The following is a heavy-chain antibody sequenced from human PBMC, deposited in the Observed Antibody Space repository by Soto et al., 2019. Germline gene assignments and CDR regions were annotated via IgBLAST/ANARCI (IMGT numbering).Heavy chain of an antibody. CDR2: INAGNGNT. CDR1: GYTFTSYA. CDR3: ASDPSYYGMDV. V-gene: IGHV1-3*01. Sequence: VASVKVSCKASGYTFTSYAMHWVRQAPGQRLEWMGWINAGNGNTKYSQKFQGRVTITRDTSASTAYMELSSLGSEDMAVYYCASDPSYYGMDVWGQGTTVTVSS. J-gene: IGHJ6*02.